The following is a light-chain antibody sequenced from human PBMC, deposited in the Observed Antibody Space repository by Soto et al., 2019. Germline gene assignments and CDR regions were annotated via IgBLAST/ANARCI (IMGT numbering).Light chain of an antibody. J-gene: IGLJ1*01. CDR2: EVD. Sequence: QSALTQPPSASGSPGQSVTISCTGTSSDVGGYNYVSWYQQHPGKAPKLVIYEVDKRPSGVPDRFSGSKSGTTASLTVSGLQPEDDADYYCGSYAGSPYVFGSGTKVTVL. CDR1: SSDVGGYNY. V-gene: IGLV2-8*01. CDR3: GSYAGSPYV.